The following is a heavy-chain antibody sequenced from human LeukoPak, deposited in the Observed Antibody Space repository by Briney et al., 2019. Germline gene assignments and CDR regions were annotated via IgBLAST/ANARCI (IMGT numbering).Heavy chain of an antibody. CDR3: ARGLRSSSWSTFDY. D-gene: IGHD6-13*01. V-gene: IGHV3-7*01. CDR1: GFTFSSYW. Sequence: PGGSLRLSCAASGFTFSSYWMSWVRQAPGKGREWVANIMQDGSEKYYVDSVKGRFTISRDNAKNSLYLQMNSLRAEDTAVYYCARGLRSSSWSTFDYWGQGTLVTVSS. CDR2: IMQDGSEK. J-gene: IGHJ4*02.